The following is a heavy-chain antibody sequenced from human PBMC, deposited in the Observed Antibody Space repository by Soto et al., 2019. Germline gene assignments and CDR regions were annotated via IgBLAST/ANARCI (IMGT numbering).Heavy chain of an antibody. D-gene: IGHD6-19*01. CDR3: ARDLHSGWYVGI. J-gene: IGHJ3*02. CDR1: GYTFTSYG. CDR2: ISAYNGNT. V-gene: IGHV1-18*01. Sequence: ASVKVSCKASGYTFTSYGISWVRQAPGQGLEWMGWISAYNGNTNYTQKLQGRVTMTTDTSTSTAYMELRSLRSDDTAVYYCARDLHSGWYVGIWGQGTMVTVSS.